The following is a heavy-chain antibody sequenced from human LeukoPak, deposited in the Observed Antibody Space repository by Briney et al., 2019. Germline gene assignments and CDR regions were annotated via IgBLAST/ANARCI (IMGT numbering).Heavy chain of an antibody. CDR2: IGTGGNT. CDR3: VRGGEIGFDS. Sequence: GGSLRPSCAASGFTFSRYDMHWVRQATGKGLEWISSIGTGGNTYYIGSVKGRFTISRENAKSSLYLQMNSLRAGDTAVYYCVRGGEIGFDSWGQGTLVTVSS. D-gene: IGHD3-16*01. J-gene: IGHJ5*01. V-gene: IGHV3-13*04. CDR1: GFTFSRYD.